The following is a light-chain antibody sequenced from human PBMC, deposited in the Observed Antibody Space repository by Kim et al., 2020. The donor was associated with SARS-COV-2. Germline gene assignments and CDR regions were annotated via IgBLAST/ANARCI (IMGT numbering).Light chain of an antibody. Sequence: SYELTQDPAVSVALGQTVRITCQGDSLRSYYATWYQQKAGQAPVLVIYGKTNRPSGIPDRFSGSSSGNTASLTITGAQAEDEADYYCQSRDSSGEHLPLFGGGTKLTVL. CDR1: SLRSYY. V-gene: IGLV3-19*01. J-gene: IGLJ2*01. CDR3: QSRDSSGEHLPL. CDR2: GKT.